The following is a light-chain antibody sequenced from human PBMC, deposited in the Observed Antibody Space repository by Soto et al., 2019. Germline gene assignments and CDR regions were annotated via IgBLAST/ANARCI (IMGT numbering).Light chain of an antibody. CDR1: QGVSSSY. V-gene: IGKV3-20*01. CDR2: GAS. Sequence: EIVLTQSPGTLSLSPGERAILSCRASQGVSSSYLAWYQHKPGQAPRLLIYGASTRATGIPDRFSGSGSGTDFTLTISRLEPEDFAVYYCQQYDNSPPVTFGLGTKVDMK. J-gene: IGKJ3*01. CDR3: QQYDNSPPVT.